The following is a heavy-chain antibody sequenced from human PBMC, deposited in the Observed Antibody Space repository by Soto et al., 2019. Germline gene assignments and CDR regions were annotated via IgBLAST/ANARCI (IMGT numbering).Heavy chain of an antibody. CDR1: GYTLTSYG. J-gene: IGHJ5*02. CDR3: GRGQATFDP. CDR2: INTNNGDT. Sequence: ASVKVSCKASGYTLTSYGISWVRQAPGQRLEWMGWINTNNGDTIYAQNFQGRVTITSDTSASTVYLELSSLRFEDTAVYYCGRGQATFDPWGQGTLVTVSS. V-gene: IGHV1-18*01.